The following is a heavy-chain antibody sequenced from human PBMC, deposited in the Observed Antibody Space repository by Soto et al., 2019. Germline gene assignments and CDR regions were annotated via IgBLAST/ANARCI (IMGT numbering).Heavy chain of an antibody. V-gene: IGHV1-18*01. D-gene: IGHD3-10*01. CDR3: AREDFGDKIDY. CDR2: ISPYNGHT. Sequence: ASVKVSCKASGYTFTNYGISWVRQAPGQGLEWMGWISPYNGHTHCTQRFQGRVTMTTDTATTTAFMELRSLSSDDTAVYYCAREDFGDKIDYWGQGTLVTVSS. J-gene: IGHJ4*02. CDR1: GYTFTNYG.